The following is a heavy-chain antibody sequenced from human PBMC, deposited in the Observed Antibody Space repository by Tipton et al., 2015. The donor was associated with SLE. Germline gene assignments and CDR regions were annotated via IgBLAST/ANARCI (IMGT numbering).Heavy chain of an antibody. J-gene: IGHJ6*02. CDR3: VRGSASGYYGMDV. V-gene: IGHV4-34*01. CDR2: ISHTGRT. Sequence: AGLVKPSETLSLTCVVYGGSFSGYYCSWIRQPPGKGLEWIGEISHTGRTNYNPSLKSRVTISVDRSNYYFSLRLASLTAADTAVYYCVRGSASGYYGMDVWDQGATVTVSS. CDR1: GGSFSGYY.